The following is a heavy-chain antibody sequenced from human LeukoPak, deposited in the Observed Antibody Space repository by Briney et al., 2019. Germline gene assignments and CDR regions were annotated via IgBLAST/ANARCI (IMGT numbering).Heavy chain of an antibody. J-gene: IGHJ6*03. CDR2: IYYSGST. D-gene: IGHD1-26*01. Sequence: PSETLSLTCTVSGGSISSYYWSWIRQPPGKGLEWIGYIYYSGSTNYNPSLKSRVTISVDTSKNQFSLKLSSVTAADTAVYYCARGATTLYYYYYMDVWGKGTTVTVSS. CDR1: GGSISSYY. CDR3: ARGATTLYYYYYMDV. V-gene: IGHV4-59*12.